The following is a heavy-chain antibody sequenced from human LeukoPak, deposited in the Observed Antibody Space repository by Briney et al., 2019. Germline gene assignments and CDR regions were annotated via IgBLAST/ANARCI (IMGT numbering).Heavy chain of an antibody. CDR1: GFTFSSYA. CDR3: AKDIGPDYGDYLDY. CDR2: ISGSGAYT. V-gene: IGHV3-23*01. J-gene: IGHJ4*02. D-gene: IGHD4-17*01. Sequence: GGSLRFSCAGSGFTFSSYAMAWVRQAPGKGLEWVSAISGSGAYTYYADSVKGRFAISRDSSKNTLYLQMNSLRAEDTAIYYCAKDIGPDYGDYLDYWGQGTLVTVSS.